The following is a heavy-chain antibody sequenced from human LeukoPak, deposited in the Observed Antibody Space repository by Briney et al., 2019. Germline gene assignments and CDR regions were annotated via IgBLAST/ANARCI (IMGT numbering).Heavy chain of an antibody. Sequence: SETLSLTCSVSSGSISSYYWSWIRQPPGKGLEWIGYIYYSGSTNYNPSLKSRVTISVDTSKNQFSLKLSSVTAADTAVYCCARGGQWLPLDYWGQGALVTVSS. CDR2: IYYSGST. V-gene: IGHV4-59*01. J-gene: IGHJ4*02. D-gene: IGHD6-19*01. CDR1: SGSISSYY. CDR3: ARGGQWLPLDY.